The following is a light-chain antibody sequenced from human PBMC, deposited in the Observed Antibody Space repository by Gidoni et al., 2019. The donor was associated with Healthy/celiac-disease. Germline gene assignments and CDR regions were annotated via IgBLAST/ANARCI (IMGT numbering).Light chain of an antibody. J-gene: IGLJ2*01. CDR3: NSRDSSGNHLV. CDR2: GKN. V-gene: IGLV3-19*01. CDR1: SLRSYY. Sequence: SSELTQDPAVSVALGQTVRITGQGDSLRSYYASWYPQKPGHAPGLVIYGKNNRPSGIPDRFSGSSAGNTASLTSTGAQAEDEADYYCNSRDSSGNHLVFGGGTKLTVL.